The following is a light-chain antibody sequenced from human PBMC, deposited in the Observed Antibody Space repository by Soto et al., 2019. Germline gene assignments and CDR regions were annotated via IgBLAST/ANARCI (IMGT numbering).Light chain of an antibody. J-gene: IGKJ1*01. V-gene: IGKV1-39*01. CDR2: AAS. Sequence: DVRMTQSPSSLSASVGDRITITCRASQTISSYLNCYQQKPGKAPKLLIFAASSLQSGVPSRFSGGGSGTDFTLTISSLQPEDFATYYCQQSYSFPRTFGQGTKVE. CDR3: QQSYSFPRT. CDR1: QTISSY.